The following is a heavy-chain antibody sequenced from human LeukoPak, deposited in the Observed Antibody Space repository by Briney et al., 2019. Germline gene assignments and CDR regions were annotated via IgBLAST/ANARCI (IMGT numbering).Heavy chain of an antibody. J-gene: IGHJ4*02. D-gene: IGHD2-15*01. Sequence: PSQTLSLTCAVSGGSISSGGSSWSWLRQPPGRGLEWIGYIYHSGSTYYNPSLKSRVTISVDRSKNQFSLKLSSVTAADTAVYYCARAVGYCSGGSCIHFDYWGQGTLVTVSS. CDR3: ARAVGYCSGGSCIHFDY. CDR1: GGSISSGGSS. V-gene: IGHV4-30-2*01. CDR2: IYHSGST.